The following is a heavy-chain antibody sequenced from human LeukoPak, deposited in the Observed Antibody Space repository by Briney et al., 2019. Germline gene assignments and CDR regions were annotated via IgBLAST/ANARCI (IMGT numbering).Heavy chain of an antibody. Sequence: SETLSLTCTVSGGSISSGSYYWSWIRQPAGKGLEWIGRIYTSGSTNYNPSLKSRVTISVDTSKNQFSLKLSSVTAADTAVYYCARGGYDTLTGYYISDYWGQGTLVTVSS. J-gene: IGHJ4*02. CDR2: IYTSGST. CDR1: GGSISSGSYY. V-gene: IGHV4-61*02. D-gene: IGHD3-9*01. CDR3: ARGGYDTLTGYYISDY.